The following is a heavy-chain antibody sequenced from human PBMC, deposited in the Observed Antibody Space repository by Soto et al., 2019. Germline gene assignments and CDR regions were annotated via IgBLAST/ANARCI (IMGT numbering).Heavy chain of an antibody. CDR3: ARMRLGYCISTSCYFFDY. J-gene: IGHJ4*02. CDR2: IFSNDEK. D-gene: IGHD2-2*01. Sequence: KXLEWLAHIFSNDEKSYSTSLKSRLTISKDTSKSQVVLTMTNMDPVDTATYYCARMRLGYCISTSCYFFDYWGQGTLVPVSS. V-gene: IGHV2-26*01.